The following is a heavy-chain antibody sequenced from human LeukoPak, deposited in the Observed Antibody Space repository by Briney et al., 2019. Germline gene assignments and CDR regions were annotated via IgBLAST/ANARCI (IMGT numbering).Heavy chain of an antibody. J-gene: IGHJ4*02. D-gene: IGHD3-22*01. CDR2: ISWNSGTI. CDR1: GFTFEDYS. Sequence: PGGSLRLSCSASGFTFEDYSMHWVRQVPGKGLEWVSGISWNSGTIGSADSVKGRFTISRDNAKNSLYLQMSSLRPEDTALYYCAKDGRYYDNGGYLEYWGQGTLVTVSS. CDR3: AKDGRYYDNGGYLEY. V-gene: IGHV3-9*01.